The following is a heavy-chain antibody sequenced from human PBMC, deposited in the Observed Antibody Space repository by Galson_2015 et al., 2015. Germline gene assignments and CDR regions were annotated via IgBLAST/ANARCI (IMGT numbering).Heavy chain of an antibody. CDR3: ARFGFGELLRY. Sequence: SVKVSCKASGYTFTSYGISWVRQAPGQGLEWMGWISANTGDTNYAQRLQGRVAMTTDTSTSTAYMELRSLTSDDTAVYYCARFGFGELLRYWGQGALVTVSS. J-gene: IGHJ4*02. D-gene: IGHD3-10*01. CDR2: ISANTGDT. CDR1: GYTFTSYG. V-gene: IGHV1-18*01.